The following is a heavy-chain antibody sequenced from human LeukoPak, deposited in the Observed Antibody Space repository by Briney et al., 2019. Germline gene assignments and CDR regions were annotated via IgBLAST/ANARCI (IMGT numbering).Heavy chain of an antibody. J-gene: IGHJ4*02. CDR2: MNPNSGNT. CDR1: GYTFTSYD. CDR3: ARTTPYDSSGYDDLDY. V-gene: IGHV1-8*01. D-gene: IGHD3-22*01. Sequence: ASVKVSCKAPGYTFTSYDLNWVRQATGQGLEWIGWMNPNSGNTGYAQKFQGRVTMTRDTSTSTVYMELSSLRSEDTAVYYCARTTPYDSSGYDDLDYWGQGTLVTVSS.